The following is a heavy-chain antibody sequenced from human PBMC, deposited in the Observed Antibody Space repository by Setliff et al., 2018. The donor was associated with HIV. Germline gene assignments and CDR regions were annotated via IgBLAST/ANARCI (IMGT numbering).Heavy chain of an antibody. CDR3: ARGDGSDSGIYFDS. CDR1: GFTFSTYW. Sequence: PGGSLRLSCAASGFTFSTYWMIWVRQAPGKGLEWVAKIKQDGSEEYYVDSVKGRFTISRDNAKNSVYLQMSSLRVEDTAMYYCARGDGSDSGIYFDSWGQGTLVTVSS. J-gene: IGHJ4*02. V-gene: IGHV3-7*01. CDR2: IKQDGSEE. D-gene: IGHD4-17*01.